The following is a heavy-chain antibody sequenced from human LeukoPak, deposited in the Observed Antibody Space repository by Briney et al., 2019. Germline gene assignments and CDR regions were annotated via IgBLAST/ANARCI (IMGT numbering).Heavy chain of an antibody. CDR1: GFTVSSNY. D-gene: IGHD3-10*01. CDR3: ASSPLRRYGSGRSGALDY. CDR2: IYSGGST. Sequence: GGSLRLSCAASGFTVSSNYMSWVRQAPGKGLEWVSVIYSGGSTYYADSVKGRFTISRDNSKNTLYLQMNSLRAEDTAVYYGASSPLRRYGSGRSGALDYWGQGTLVTVSS. V-gene: IGHV3-66*02. J-gene: IGHJ4*02.